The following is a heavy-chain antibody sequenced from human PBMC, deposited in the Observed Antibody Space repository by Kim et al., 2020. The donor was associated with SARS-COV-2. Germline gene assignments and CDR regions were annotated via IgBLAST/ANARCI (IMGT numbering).Heavy chain of an antibody. CDR1: GYSFTSYW. Sequence: GESLKISCKGSGYSFTSYWISWVRQMPGKGLEWMGRIDPSDSYTNYSPSFQGHVTISADKSISTAYLQWSSLKASDTAMYYCARHPLRAKIFDYYYGMDVWGQGTTVTVSS. D-gene: IGHD3-16*01. CDR2: IDPSDSYT. J-gene: IGHJ6*02. CDR3: ARHPLRAKIFDYYYGMDV. V-gene: IGHV5-10-1*01.